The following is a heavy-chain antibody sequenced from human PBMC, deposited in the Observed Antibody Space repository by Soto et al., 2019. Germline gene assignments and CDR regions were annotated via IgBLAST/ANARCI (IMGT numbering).Heavy chain of an antibody. CDR1: GGTFSSYA. CDR3: ARVMCSGGSXLPXYYYYYGMDV. V-gene: IGHV1-69*01. CDR2: IIPIFGTA. D-gene: IGHD2-15*01. J-gene: IGHJ6*02. Sequence: QVQLVQSGAEVKKPGSSVKVSCKASGGTFSSYAISWVRQAPGQGLEWMGGIIPIFGTANYAQKFQGRVTITADESTSTAXMELSSLRSXDTAVYYCARVMCSGGSXLPXYYYYYGMDVWGQGTTVTVSS.